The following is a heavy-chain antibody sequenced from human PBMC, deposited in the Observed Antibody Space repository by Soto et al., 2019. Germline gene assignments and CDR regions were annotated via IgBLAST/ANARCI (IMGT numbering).Heavy chain of an antibody. V-gene: IGHV3-23*01. Sequence: EVQLLDSGGGLVQPGGSLRLSCAASGFTFSSYAMSWVRQAPGKGLEWVSIISGSGGSTYYPDSVKGRFTISRDNPKNTLYLQMNSLRADDTAVHYCAKLPAAQSYLAFWGRGTLVTVSS. CDR1: GFTFSSYA. CDR3: AKLPAAQSYLAF. J-gene: IGHJ4*02. D-gene: IGHD2-2*01. CDR2: ISGSGGST.